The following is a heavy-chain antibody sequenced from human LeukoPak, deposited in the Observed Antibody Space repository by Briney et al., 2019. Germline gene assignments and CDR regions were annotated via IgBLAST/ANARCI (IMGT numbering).Heavy chain of an antibody. CDR2: IIPIFGIA. J-gene: IGHJ6*02. Sequence: PSVTVSCTASGGTFTSYTISWVRQAPGQGHEWMGRIIPIFGIANYAQKLQGRVTFIAAKSTSTAHMERCSLRSAETAVFYCARGHQPPYDGIYFWRQGTRVTVS. CDR1: GGTFTSYT. V-gene: IGHV1-69*02. CDR3: ARGHQPPYDGIYF.